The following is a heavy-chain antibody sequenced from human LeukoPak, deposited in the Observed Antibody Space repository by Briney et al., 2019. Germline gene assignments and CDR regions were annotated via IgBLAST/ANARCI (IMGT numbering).Heavy chain of an antibody. CDR3: ARDRYTAMITSADY. Sequence: ASVKVSCKASGYTFTSYGISWVRQAPGQGLEWMGWISAYNGNTNYAQKLQGRVTMTTDTSTSTAYMELRSLRSDDTAVYYCARDRYTAMITSADYWGQGTLVTVSS. V-gene: IGHV1-18*01. CDR1: GYTFTSYG. J-gene: IGHJ4*02. D-gene: IGHD5-18*01. CDR2: ISAYNGNT.